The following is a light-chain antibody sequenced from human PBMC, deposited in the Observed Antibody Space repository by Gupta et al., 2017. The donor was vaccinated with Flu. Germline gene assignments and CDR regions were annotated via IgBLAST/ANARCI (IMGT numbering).Light chain of an antibody. CDR2: EVS. Sequence: QSALTQPASVSGSLGQSITISCTGTSSDMCGYNRVAWYQTHPGKAPQLIIYEVSNRPSGLSVVFSGSRSGTSASPTISGLQADSEADYYCSSYTRSTTSIIAWVFGGGTRLTVL. J-gene: IGLJ3*02. CDR1: SSDMCGYNR. V-gene: IGLV2-14*01. CDR3: SSYTRSTTSIIAWV.